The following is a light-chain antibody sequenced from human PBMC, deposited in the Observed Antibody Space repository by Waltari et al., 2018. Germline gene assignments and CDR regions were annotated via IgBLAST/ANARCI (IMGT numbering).Light chain of an antibody. V-gene: IGLV1-51*01. Sequence: QSVLPQPPSVSAAPGQQVPISCSGSRSTIGNNYVSWYQQPPGTAPKLLIYDNDKRYSGIPDRFSGSKSSTSATLGITGLQTGDEADYYCVAWDHSLSAVLFGGGTKLTVL. J-gene: IGLJ2*01. CDR1: RSTIGNNY. CDR3: VAWDHSLSAVL. CDR2: DND.